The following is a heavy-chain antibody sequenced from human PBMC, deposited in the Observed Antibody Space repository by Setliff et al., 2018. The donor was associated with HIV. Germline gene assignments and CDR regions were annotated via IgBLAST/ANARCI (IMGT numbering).Heavy chain of an antibody. CDR2: ISYSGST. CDR1: GGSISGHY. D-gene: IGHD3-9*01. CDR3: ARGYYDILTGYGFNAFDI. V-gene: IGHV4-59*11. J-gene: IGHJ3*02. Sequence: SETLSLTCTVSGGSISGHYWSWIRQPPGTGLEWIGSISYSGSTNSNPSLKSRVTISVDTSKNQFSLKLSSVTAADTAVYYCARGYYDILTGYGFNAFDIWGQGTVVTVSS.